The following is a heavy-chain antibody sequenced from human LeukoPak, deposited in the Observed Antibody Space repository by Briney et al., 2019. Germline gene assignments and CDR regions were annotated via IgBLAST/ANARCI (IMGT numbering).Heavy chain of an antibody. CDR2: ISGSGGSS. V-gene: IGHV3-23*01. CDR1: AFTFSTYA. CDR3: AKDQIPSGAEYYFDY. J-gene: IGHJ4*02. Sequence: GGSLRLSCAASAFTFSTYAMNWVRQAPGKGLEWVSAISGSGGSSYYADSVKGRFTISRDNSKNTLYLQMNSLRAEDTAVYYCAKDQIPSGAEYYFDYRGQGTLVTVSS.